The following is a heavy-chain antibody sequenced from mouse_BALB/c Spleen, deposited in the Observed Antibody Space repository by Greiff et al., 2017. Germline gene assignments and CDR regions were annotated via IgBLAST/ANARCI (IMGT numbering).Heavy chain of an antibody. J-gene: IGHJ4*01. Sequence: EVKLVESGPGLVKPSQSLSLTCTVTGYSITSDYAWNWIRQFPGNKLGWMGYISYSGSTSYNPSLKSRISITRDTSKNQFFLQLNSVTTEDTATYYCARSGGSSPLYCAMDYWGQGTSVTVSS. CDR1: GYSITSDYA. CDR3: ARSGGSSPLYCAMDY. CDR2: ISYSGST. D-gene: IGHD1-1*01. V-gene: IGHV3-2*02.